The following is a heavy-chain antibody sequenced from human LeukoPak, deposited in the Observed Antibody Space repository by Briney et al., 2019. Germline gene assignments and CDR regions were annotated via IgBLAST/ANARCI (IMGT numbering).Heavy chain of an antibody. J-gene: IGHJ4*02. CDR1: GGSISSGGYS. CDR3: ARGRRRKFDY. V-gene: IGHV4-30-2*01. CDR2: IYHSGST. Sequence: SETLSLTCAVSGGSISSGGYSWSWIRQPPGKGLEWIGYIYHSGSTNYNPSLKSRVTISVDTSKNQFSLKLSSVTAADTAVYYCARGRRRKFDYWGQGTLVTVSS.